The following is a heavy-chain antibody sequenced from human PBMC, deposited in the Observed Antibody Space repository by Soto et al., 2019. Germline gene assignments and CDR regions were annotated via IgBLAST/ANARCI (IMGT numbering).Heavy chain of an antibody. CDR2: INPNSGGT. CDR3: ARDLRGSSWYEEYYYYYGMDV. Sequence: ASVKVSCKAYGYTFTGYDMHWVRQAPVQGLEWMGWINPNSGGTNYAQKFQGRVTMTRDTSISTAYMELSRLRSDDTAVYYCARDLRGSSWYEEYYYYYGMDVWGQGTTVTVSS. J-gene: IGHJ6*02. V-gene: IGHV1-2*02. CDR1: GYTFTGYD. D-gene: IGHD6-13*01.